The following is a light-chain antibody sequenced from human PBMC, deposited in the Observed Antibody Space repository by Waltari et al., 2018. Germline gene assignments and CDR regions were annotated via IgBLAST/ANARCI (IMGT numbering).Light chain of an antibody. Sequence: QSALTQPASVPGSPGQSITIPCTGTGTDVGRYDFVSWYQQHPGKAPKLLIYDVINRPSGVSIRFSGSKSGNTASLTISGLQAEDEADYYCSSYTVTNTLVFGGGTKVAVL. CDR3: SSYTVTNTLV. V-gene: IGLV2-14*03. J-gene: IGLJ3*02. CDR2: DVI. CDR1: GTDVGRYDF.